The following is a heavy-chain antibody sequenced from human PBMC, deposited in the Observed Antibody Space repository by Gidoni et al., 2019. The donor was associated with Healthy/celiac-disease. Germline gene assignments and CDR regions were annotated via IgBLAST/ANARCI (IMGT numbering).Heavy chain of an antibody. Sequence: QVQLQESGPGLVKPSQTLSLTRTFPVGSISSGDYYWSWIRQPPGKGLEWIGYIYYSGSTYYNPSLKSRVTISVDTSKNQFSLKLSSVTAADTAVYYCARYPQYCSGGSCYPRCFDYWGQGTLVTVSS. D-gene: IGHD2-15*01. J-gene: IGHJ4*02. CDR3: ARYPQYCSGGSCYPRCFDY. V-gene: IGHV4-30-4*01. CDR2: IYYSGST. CDR1: VGSISSGDYY.